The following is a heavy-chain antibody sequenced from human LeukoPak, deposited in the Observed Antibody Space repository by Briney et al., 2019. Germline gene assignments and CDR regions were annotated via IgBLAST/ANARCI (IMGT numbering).Heavy chain of an antibody. J-gene: IGHJ4*02. CDR3: AKAVRSMVTGGGYFDS. CDR1: GFAFSNYA. D-gene: IGHD3-10*01. V-gene: IGHV3-23*01. CDR2: LSGGGDSR. Sequence: PGGSLRLSCAASGFAFSNYAMSWVRQAPGKGLEWVSSLSGGGDSRYYAGSVMGRFTISRDNSKNTLYLQMNSLRAEDTAVYYCAKAVRSMVTGGGYFDSWGQGTLVTVSS.